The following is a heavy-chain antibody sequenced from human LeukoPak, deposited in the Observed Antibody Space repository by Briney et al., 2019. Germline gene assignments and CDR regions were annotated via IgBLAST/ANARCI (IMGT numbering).Heavy chain of an antibody. J-gene: IGHJ4*02. V-gene: IGHV1-2*02. CDR3: ARLPTGVAGTVDF. Sequence: ASVKVSCKASGYSFTAYYMHWVRQAPGQGLAGMGWMHPGSGDTNYAQNFQGRVTWTRVTSIDTAYMELTRLTSDDTAVYYCARLPTGVAGTVDFSGQGTLVTVSS. CDR1: GYSFTAYY. CDR2: MHPGSGDT. D-gene: IGHD6-19*01.